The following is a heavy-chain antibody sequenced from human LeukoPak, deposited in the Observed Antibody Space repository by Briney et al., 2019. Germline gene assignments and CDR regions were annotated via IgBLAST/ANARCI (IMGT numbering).Heavy chain of an antibody. Sequence: GGSLRPSCAASGFTFSSYSMNWVRQAPGKGLEWVSYISSSSSTIYYADSVKGRFTISRDNAKNSLYLQMNSLRAEDTAVYYCASEIVGPGDYYYMDVWGKGTTVTVSS. V-gene: IGHV3-48*01. CDR3: ASEIVGPGDYYYMDV. CDR2: ISSSSSTI. CDR1: GFTFSSYS. J-gene: IGHJ6*03. D-gene: IGHD1-26*01.